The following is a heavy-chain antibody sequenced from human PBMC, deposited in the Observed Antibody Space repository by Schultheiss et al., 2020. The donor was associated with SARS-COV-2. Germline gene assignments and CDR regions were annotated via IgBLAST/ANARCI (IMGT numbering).Heavy chain of an antibody. Sequence: SETLSLTCTVSGGSISSSSYYWGWVRQPPGKGLEWIGYIYYSGSTNYNPSLKSRVTISVDTSKNQFSLKLSSVTAADTAVYYCARGTGGGMDVWGQGTTVTVSS. CDR1: GGSISSSSYY. CDR2: IYYSGST. D-gene: IGHD3-16*01. CDR3: ARGTGGGMDV. V-gene: IGHV4-61*05. J-gene: IGHJ6*02.